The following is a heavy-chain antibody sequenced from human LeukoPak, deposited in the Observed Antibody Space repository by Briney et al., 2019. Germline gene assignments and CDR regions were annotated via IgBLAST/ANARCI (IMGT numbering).Heavy chain of an antibody. CDR3: ARDGNDFWSGYQYNWFAP. D-gene: IGHD3-3*01. V-gene: IGHV4-4*07. CDR2: INNSGST. CDR1: GDSISSYY. Sequence: SETLSLTCTVSGDSISSYYWRWIRQPAGKGLEWIGRINNSGSTNYNPSLKSRVTMSVDTSKNQFSLKLSSVTAADTAVYYCARDGNDFWSGYQYNWFAPWGQRTLVTVSS. J-gene: IGHJ5*02.